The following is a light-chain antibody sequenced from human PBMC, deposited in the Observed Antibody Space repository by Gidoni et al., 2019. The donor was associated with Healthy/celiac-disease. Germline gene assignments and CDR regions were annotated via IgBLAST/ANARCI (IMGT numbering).Light chain of an antibody. CDR1: QSSSIW. J-gene: IGKJ1*01. Sequence: DIQMTQSPSTLSASVGDRVTITCRASQSSSIWLAWYQQKPGKAPKLLIYKACSLESGVPSRFSGSGSGTEFTLTISSLQPDDFATYYCQQYNSYSTFGQGTKVEIK. V-gene: IGKV1-5*03. CDR3: QQYNSYST. CDR2: KAC.